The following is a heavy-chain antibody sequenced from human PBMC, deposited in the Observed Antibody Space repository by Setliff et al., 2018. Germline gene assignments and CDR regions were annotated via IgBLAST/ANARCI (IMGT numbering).Heavy chain of an antibody. Sequence: SETLSLTCTVSGYSISSGYYWGWIRQPPGKGLEWIGGIYHSGSTYYNPSLKSRVTISVDTSKNQFSLKLSSVTAADTAVYYCARDRRRLVTYYYYGMDVWGQGTTVTVSS. V-gene: IGHV4-38-2*02. CDR3: ARDRRRLVTYYYYGMDV. D-gene: IGHD3-9*01. J-gene: IGHJ6*02. CDR2: IYHSGST. CDR1: GYSISSGYY.